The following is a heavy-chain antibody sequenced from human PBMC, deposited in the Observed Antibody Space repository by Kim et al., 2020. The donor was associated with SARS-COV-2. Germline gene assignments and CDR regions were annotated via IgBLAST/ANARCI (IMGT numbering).Heavy chain of an antibody. CDR1: SGFTASGFTFSNHG. Sequence: GGSLRLSCAASGFTASGFTFSNHGMHWVRQAPGKGLEWVAIFSHVGSSRYYADSVKGRFTISRDNSQNIIYLEMNSLREEDTAVYYCAKEAGDFWSGFNYAFVYWGQGTLVTVSS. V-gene: IGHV3-30*18. D-gene: IGHD3-3*01. CDR3: AKEAGDFWSGFNYAFVY. CDR2: FSHVGSSR. J-gene: IGHJ4*02.